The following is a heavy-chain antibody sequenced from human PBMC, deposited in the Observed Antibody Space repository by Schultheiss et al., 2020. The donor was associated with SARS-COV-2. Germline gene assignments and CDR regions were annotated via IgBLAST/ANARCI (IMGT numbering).Heavy chain of an antibody. J-gene: IGHJ5*01. D-gene: IGHD2-21*02. CDR3: ARDDRAYCGGDCYGWFDP. CDR2: IYTSGST. Sequence: SQTLSLTCTVSGGSISSGSYYWSWIRQPAGKGLEWIGRIYTSGSTNYNLSLKSRVTMSVDTSKNQFSLKLSSVTAADTAVYYCARDDRAYCGGDCYGWFDPWGQGTMVTVSS. CDR1: GGSISSGSYY. V-gene: IGHV4-61*02.